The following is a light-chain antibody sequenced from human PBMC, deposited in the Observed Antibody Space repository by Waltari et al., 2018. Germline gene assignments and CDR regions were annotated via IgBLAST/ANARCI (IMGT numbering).Light chain of an antibody. J-gene: IGKJ4*01. CDR2: WAS. V-gene: IGKV4-1*01. CDR1: QSVLYSSNNKNF. CDR3: QQYYSTLT. Sequence: DIVMTQSPDSLAVSLGERATINCKSSQSVLYSSNNKNFLAWYQQKPGQPPKLLFYWASTREAGVPDRFSGSGSGTDFTLTISSLQAEDVAVYYCQQYYSTLTFGAGTKVEIK.